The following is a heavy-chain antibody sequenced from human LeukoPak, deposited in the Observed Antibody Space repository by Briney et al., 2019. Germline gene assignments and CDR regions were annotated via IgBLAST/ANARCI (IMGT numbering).Heavy chain of an antibody. V-gene: IGHV4-39*07. J-gene: IGHJ4*02. D-gene: IGHD6-19*01. Sequence: SETLSLTCSVSGGSISSSRSYWGWIRQPPGKGLEWIGEINHSGSTNYNPSLKSRVTISVDTSKNQFSLKLSSVTAADTAVYYCARPNRRYSSGWYPRPFDYWGQGTLVTVSS. CDR1: GGSISSSRSY. CDR2: INHSGST. CDR3: ARPNRRYSSGWYPRPFDY.